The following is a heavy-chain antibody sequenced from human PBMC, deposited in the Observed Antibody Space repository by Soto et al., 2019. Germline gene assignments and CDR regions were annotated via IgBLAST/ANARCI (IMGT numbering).Heavy chain of an antibody. V-gene: IGHV4-59*01. D-gene: IGHD3-9*01. CDR2: IYYSGST. J-gene: IGHJ4*02. Sequence: QVQLQESGPGLVKPSETLSLTCTVSGGSISSYYWTWIRQPPGKGLEWIGYIYYSGSTNYNPSLKSRVTIAVDTSKNQFSLKLSSVPAADTVVYYCARSTPGYIYYFDYWGQGTLVTVSS. CDR3: ARSTPGYIYYFDY. CDR1: GGSISSYY.